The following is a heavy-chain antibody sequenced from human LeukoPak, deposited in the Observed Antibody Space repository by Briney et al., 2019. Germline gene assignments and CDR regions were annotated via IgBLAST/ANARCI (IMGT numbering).Heavy chain of an antibody. CDR1: GFTVSSNY. J-gene: IGHJ3*02. CDR2: IYSGGST. V-gene: IGHV3-66*01. D-gene: IGHD1-26*01. Sequence: GGSLRLSCAASGFTVSSNYTSWVRQAPGKGLEWVSVIYSGGSTYYADSVKDRFSISRDNAKNSLYLQMDSLRAEDTAVYYCARGGIITSYAFEIWGQGTMVTVSS. CDR3: ARGGIITSYAFEI.